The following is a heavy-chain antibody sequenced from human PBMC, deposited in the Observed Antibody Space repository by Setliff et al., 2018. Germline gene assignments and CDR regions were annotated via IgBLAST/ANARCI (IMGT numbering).Heavy chain of an antibody. V-gene: IGHV3-30*18. CDR3: AKDGGRSSWYPAYYYYGMDV. CDR1: GFTFSNYG. Sequence: GGSLRLSCAASGFTFSNYGMHWVRQSPGKGLEWVALISNDGGRKYYGDFVKGRFTISRENPMNTIYLQMNSLRAEDTAVYYCAKDGGRSSWYPAYYYYGMDVWGQGTTVTVSS. J-gene: IGHJ6*02. CDR2: ISNDGGRK. D-gene: IGHD6-13*01.